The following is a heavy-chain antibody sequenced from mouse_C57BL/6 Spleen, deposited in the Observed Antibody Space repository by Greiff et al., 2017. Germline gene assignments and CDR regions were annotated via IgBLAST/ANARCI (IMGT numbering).Heavy chain of an antibody. Sequence: VQLQQSGAELVKPGASVTLSCTASGFNIKDYYMHWVKQRTEQGLEGIGRIDPEDGETKYAPKFQGKATITADTSSNTAYLQLSSLTSEDTAVYYCARGAAQATGAMDYWGQGTSVTVSS. CDR2: IDPEDGET. CDR3: ARGAAQATGAMDY. D-gene: IGHD3-2*02. J-gene: IGHJ4*01. CDR1: GFNIKDYY. V-gene: IGHV14-2*01.